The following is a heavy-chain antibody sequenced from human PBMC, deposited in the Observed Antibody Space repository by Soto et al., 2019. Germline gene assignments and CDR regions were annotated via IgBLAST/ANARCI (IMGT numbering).Heavy chain of an antibody. CDR3: ARRTSSGWSDY. CDR1: GFTFSDHY. V-gene: IGHV3-72*01. Sequence: EVQLVESGGGLVQPGGSLRLSCAASGFTFSDHYMDWVRQAPGKGLEWVGRKRNKANSYTTEYATSEKGRFTISRDDSKIARYLQMNSRKTEDTAVYYCARRTSSGWSDYWGQGTLVTVSS. J-gene: IGHJ4*02. CDR2: KRNKANSYTT. D-gene: IGHD6-19*01.